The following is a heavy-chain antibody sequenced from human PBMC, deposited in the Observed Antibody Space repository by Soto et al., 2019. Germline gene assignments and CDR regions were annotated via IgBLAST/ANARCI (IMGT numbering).Heavy chain of an antibody. CDR3: ARGSGYCSSTSCPPKY. D-gene: IGHD2-2*03. Sequence: QVQLQQWGAGLLKPSETLSLTCAVYGGSFSGYYWSWIRQPPGKGLEWIGEINHSGSTNYNPSLKSRVTISGDTSKNQFSLKLSSVTAADTAVYYCARGSGYCSSTSCPPKYWGQGTLVTVSS. CDR2: INHSGST. V-gene: IGHV4-34*01. CDR1: GGSFSGYY. J-gene: IGHJ4*02.